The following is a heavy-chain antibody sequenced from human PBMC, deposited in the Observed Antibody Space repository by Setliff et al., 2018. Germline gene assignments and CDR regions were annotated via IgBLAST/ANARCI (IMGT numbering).Heavy chain of an antibody. CDR2: IKQDGSEI. CDR3: AKDFTTTVVTFDY. Sequence: GGSLRLSCAASGFTFDDYGMSWVRQAPGKGLEWLANIKQDGSEIYSVDSVKGRFSISRDNAKNSLYLQMNSLRAEDTAIYYCAKDFTTTVVTFDYWGQGTLVTVSS. CDR1: GFTFDDYG. J-gene: IGHJ4*02. V-gene: IGHV3-7*03. D-gene: IGHD4-17*01.